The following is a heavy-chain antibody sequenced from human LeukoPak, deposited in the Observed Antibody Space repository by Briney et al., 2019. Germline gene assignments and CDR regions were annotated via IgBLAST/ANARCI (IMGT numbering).Heavy chain of an antibody. CDR3: AKGGWLEY. CDR2: ISSTSGYT. D-gene: IGHD6-19*01. CDR1: GFTFRDYY. J-gene: IGHJ4*02. Sequence: GGSLRLSCAASGFTFRDYYMSWIRQAPGKGLEWVSYISSTSGYTNYADSVKGRFTISRDKSKNSLYLQMNSLRAEDTAVYYCAKGGWLEYWGQGTLVTVSS. V-gene: IGHV3-11*05.